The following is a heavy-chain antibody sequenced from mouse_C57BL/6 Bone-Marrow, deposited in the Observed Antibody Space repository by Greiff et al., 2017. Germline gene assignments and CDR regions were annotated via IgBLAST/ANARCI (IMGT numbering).Heavy chain of an antibody. D-gene: IGHD3-3*01. CDR3: ARQGLYFDY. Sequence: VQLQQSGGDLVKPGGSLKLSCAASGFTFSSYGMSWVRQTPDKRLEWVATISSGGSYTYYPDSVKGRFTISRDNAKNTLYLQMSSLKSEDTAMYYCARQGLYFDYWGQGTTLTVSS. CDR1: GFTFSSYG. V-gene: IGHV5-6*01. J-gene: IGHJ2*01. CDR2: ISSGGSYT.